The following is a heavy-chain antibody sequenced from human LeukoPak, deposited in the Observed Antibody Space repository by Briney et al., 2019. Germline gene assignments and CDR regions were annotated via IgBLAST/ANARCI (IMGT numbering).Heavy chain of an antibody. D-gene: IGHD3-22*01. CDR2: ISGSGGST. J-gene: IGHJ3*02. Sequence: GGSLRLSCAASGFTFSSYAMSWVRQAPGKGLEWVSAISGSGGSTYYADSVKGRFTISRDNSKNTLYLQMNSLRAEDTAVNYCAKLMIVDYDAFDIWGQGTMVTVSS. CDR3: AKLMIVDYDAFDI. V-gene: IGHV3-23*01. CDR1: GFTFSSYA.